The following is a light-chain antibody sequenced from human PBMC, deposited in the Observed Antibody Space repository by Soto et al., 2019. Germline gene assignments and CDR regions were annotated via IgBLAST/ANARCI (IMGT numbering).Light chain of an antibody. CDR2: SNN. CDR1: SSNIGSNT. CDR3: AAWDDSLNGYV. Sequence: QSVLTQPPSASGTPGQRVTISCSGRSSNIGSNTVNWYQQLPGTAPKLLIYSNNQQPSGVPDRISGSKSGTSASLAISGLQSEDEADYYCAAWDDSLNGYVFGTGTQLTVL. J-gene: IGLJ1*01. V-gene: IGLV1-44*01.